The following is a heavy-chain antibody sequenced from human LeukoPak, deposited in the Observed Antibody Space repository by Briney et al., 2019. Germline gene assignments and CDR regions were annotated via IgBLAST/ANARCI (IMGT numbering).Heavy chain of an antibody. D-gene: IGHD3-3*01. Sequence: SETLSLTCAVYGGSFSGYYWSWIRQPPGKGLEWIGEINHSGSTNYNPSLKSRVTISVDTSKNQFSLKLSSVTAADTAEYYCARGVTIFGVVIIKSVGNWFDPWGRGPLVTVSS. V-gene: IGHV4-34*01. CDR2: INHSGST. CDR1: GGSFSGYY. CDR3: ARGVTIFGVVIIKSVGNWFDP. J-gene: IGHJ5*02.